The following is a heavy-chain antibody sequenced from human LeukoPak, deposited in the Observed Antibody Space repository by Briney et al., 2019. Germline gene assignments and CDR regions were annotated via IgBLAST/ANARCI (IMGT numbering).Heavy chain of an antibody. CDR1: GGSISSYW. CDR3: ARAGYTISSYRFDY. Sequence: SETLSLTCSVSGGSISSYWWSWIRQPAGKGLEVIGRIYTTGRTNYNPSLKSRVSMSVDTSKNKFSLELRSVTAADTAVYFCARAGYTISSYRFDYWGQGALVTVSS. J-gene: IGHJ4*02. CDR2: IYTTGRT. V-gene: IGHV4-4*07. D-gene: IGHD3-16*02.